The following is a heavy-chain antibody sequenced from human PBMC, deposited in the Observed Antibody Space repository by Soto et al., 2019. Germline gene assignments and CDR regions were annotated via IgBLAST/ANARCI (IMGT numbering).Heavy chain of an antibody. V-gene: IGHV3-30-3*01. CDR1: GFTFSTYW. CDR3: ARDRRSKGYYYYYGMDV. CDR2: ISYDGSNK. D-gene: IGHD2-2*01. Sequence: GGSLRLSCSASGFTFSTYWMSWVRQAPGKGLEWVAVISYDGSNKYYADSVKGRFTISRDNSKNTLYLQMNSLRAEDTAVYYCARDRRSKGYYYYYGMDVWGQGTTVTVSS. J-gene: IGHJ6*02.